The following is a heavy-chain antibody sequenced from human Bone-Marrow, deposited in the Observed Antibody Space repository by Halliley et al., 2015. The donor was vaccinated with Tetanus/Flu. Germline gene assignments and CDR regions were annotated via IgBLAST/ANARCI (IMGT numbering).Heavy chain of an antibody. CDR2: ISAEGSRR. V-gene: IGHV3-74*01. CDR3: TRDPRIAARPIDYFDY. J-gene: IGHJ4*02. Sequence: RISAEGSRRDYADSVKGRLTISRDNSKNTVYLQMNSLRAEDTAVYYCTRDPRIAARPIDYFDYWGQGTLVTVSS. D-gene: IGHD6-6*01.